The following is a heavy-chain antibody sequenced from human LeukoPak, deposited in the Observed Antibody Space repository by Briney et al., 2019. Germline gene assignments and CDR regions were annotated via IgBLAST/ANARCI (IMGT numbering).Heavy chain of an antibody. V-gene: IGHV3-30*02. CDR3: AKDSPPTSEWLPDY. CDR2: IRHDGSKK. CDR1: GFTFRSYG. Sequence: PGGSLRLSCVGSGFTFRSYGVHWVRQAPGKGLEWVAFIRHDGSKKFYADSVKGRFTISRDNSQNTLYLQVDSLRVDDTAVYYCAKDSPPTSEWLPDYWGQGTLVTISS. D-gene: IGHD5-12*01. J-gene: IGHJ4*02.